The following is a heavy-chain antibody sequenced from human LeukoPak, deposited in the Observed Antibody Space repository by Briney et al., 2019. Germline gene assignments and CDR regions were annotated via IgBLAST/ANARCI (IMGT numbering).Heavy chain of an antibody. V-gene: IGHV3-30-3*01. CDR1: GFTFSSYA. D-gene: IGHD5-12*01. CDR3: ARDSGYVWFDP. CDR2: ISYDGSNK. Sequence: PGGSLRLSCAASGFTFSSYAMHWGRQAPGKGLEWVAVISYDGSNKYYADSVKGRFTISRDNSKNTLYLQMNSLRAEDTAVYYCARDSGYVWFDPWGQGTLVTVSS. J-gene: IGHJ5*02.